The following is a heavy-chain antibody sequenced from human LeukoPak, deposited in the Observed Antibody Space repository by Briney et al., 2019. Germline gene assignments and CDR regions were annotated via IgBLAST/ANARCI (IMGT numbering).Heavy chain of an antibody. CDR2: ISPTGSTT. J-gene: IGHJ4*02. V-gene: IGHV3-74*01. CDR3: VKPRENYVDSCFDDY. Sequence: GGSLRPSCPASGFSFSGHWMHWARQLPGKGLVWVSRISPTGSTTSYADSVKGRFTVSRDNAKNTLYLQVNNLRAEDTAVYYCVKPRENYVDSCFDDYWGQGTLVTVSS. D-gene: IGHD3-16*01. CDR1: GFSFSGHW.